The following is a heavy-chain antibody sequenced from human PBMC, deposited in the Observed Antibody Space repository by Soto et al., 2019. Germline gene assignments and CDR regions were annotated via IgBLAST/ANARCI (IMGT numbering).Heavy chain of an antibody. J-gene: IGHJ6*02. V-gene: IGHV3-30-3*01. CDR1: GFTFDTYG. Sequence: QVHLVESGGGVVQPGRSLRLSCVASGFTFDTYGIHWVRQAPGKGLQWVALISYEGSNTYYADSVRGRFTISRDNSKNTLYLQMNTLRPEDTGLYYCARVTPGNNLYYFSGLDFSGQGTSVTVSS. CDR3: ARVTPGNNLYYFSGLDF. D-gene: IGHD1-1*01. CDR2: ISYEGSNT.